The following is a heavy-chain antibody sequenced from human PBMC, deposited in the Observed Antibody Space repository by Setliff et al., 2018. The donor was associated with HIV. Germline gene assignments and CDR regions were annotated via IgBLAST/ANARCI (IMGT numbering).Heavy chain of an antibody. CDR3: ARVGGHYFDSSGCFGI. J-gene: IGHJ3*02. V-gene: IGHV3-7*03. CDR1: GFTFSNFW. D-gene: IGHD3-22*01. CDR2: IKEDGTEK. Sequence: GESLKISCVTSGFTFSNFWMSWVRQAPGKGLEWVATIKEDGTEKYYVGSVKGRFTISRDNAKNSLSLQMNSLRVEDTAMYYCARVGGHYFDSSGCFGIWGQGTMVTVSS.